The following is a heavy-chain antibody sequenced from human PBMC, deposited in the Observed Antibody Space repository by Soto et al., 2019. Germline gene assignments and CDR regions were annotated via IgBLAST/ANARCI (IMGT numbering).Heavy chain of an antibody. J-gene: IGHJ4*02. CDR3: ATKNVSTPGDY. CDR1: LVSISSGNW. CDR2: ISHSGTT. Sequence: QVQLQESGPGLVEPSGTLSLTCAVSLVSISSGNWWSWVRQPPGRGLEYIGEISHSGTTNYNPSLESRVTISLDASKNQFSLRLTSVTAADTAVYYCATKNVSTPGDYWGQGTLVIVSS. V-gene: IGHV4-4*02.